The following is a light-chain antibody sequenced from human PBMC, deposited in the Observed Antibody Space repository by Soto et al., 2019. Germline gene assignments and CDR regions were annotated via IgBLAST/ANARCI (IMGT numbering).Light chain of an antibody. Sequence: EIVMTQSPATLSVSPGERAALSCSASQSVSSYLAWYQQKPGQAPRLLIYDASNRATGIPARFSGSGSGTDFTLTISSLEPEDFAVYYCQQRSNWPSITFGQGTRLEIK. V-gene: IGKV3-11*01. CDR1: QSVSSY. CDR2: DAS. CDR3: QQRSNWPSIT. J-gene: IGKJ5*01.